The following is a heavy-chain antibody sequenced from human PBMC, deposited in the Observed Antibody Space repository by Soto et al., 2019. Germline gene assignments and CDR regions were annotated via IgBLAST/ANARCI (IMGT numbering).Heavy chain of an antibody. Sequence: QVQLQQWGAGLLKPSETLSLTCAVYGGSFSGYYWSWIRQPPGKGLEWIGEINHSGSTNYNPSLNSRVTISVDTSKNQFSLKLSSVTAADTAVYYCARRRLVATPTFDYWGQGTLVTVSS. CDR2: INHSGST. CDR3: ARRRLVATPTFDY. J-gene: IGHJ4*02. V-gene: IGHV4-34*01. CDR1: GGSFSGYY. D-gene: IGHD5-12*01.